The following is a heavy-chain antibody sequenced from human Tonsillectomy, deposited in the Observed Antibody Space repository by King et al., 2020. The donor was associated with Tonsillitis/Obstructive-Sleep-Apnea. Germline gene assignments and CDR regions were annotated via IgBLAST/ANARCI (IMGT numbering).Heavy chain of an antibody. CDR2: IKSKTDGGTT. Sequence: VQLVESGGGLVKPGGSLRLSCAASGFTFSNAWMNWVRQAPGKGLEWVGRIKSKTDGGTTDYAAPVKGRVTISSDDSKNTLYLKMNRLKTEDTAVYYCTTWVGHFDSSGYYFDYWGQGTLVTVSS. CDR1: GFTFSNAW. V-gene: IGHV3-15*07. J-gene: IGHJ4*02. D-gene: IGHD3-22*01. CDR3: TTWVGHFDSSGYYFDY.